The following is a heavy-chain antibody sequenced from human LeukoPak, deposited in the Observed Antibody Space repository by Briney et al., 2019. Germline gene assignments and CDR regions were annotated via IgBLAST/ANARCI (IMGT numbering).Heavy chain of an antibody. J-gene: IGHJ6*04. CDR2: ISYDGSNK. D-gene: IGHD5-12*01. V-gene: IGHV3-30*01. Sequence: GGSPRLSCAASGFTFSSYGLHWVRQAPGKGLEWVAGISYDGSNKYYGGSVKSRFTISRDNSKNTVYLQMNSLRPEDTAVYYCARDLATLGMDVWGKGTTVTVSS. CDR1: GFTFSSYG. CDR3: ARDLATLGMDV.